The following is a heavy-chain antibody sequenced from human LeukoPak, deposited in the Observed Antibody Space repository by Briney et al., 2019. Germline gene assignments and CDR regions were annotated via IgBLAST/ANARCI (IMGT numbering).Heavy chain of an antibody. CDR3: ARDRGYYDSSGGI. D-gene: IGHD3-22*01. J-gene: IGHJ3*02. CDR2: INVYNGNT. Sequence: ASVKVSCKASGGTFSSYAISWVRQAPGQGLEWMGRINVYNGNTNYAQKLQGRVTMTTDTSTSTAYMELRSLRSDDTAVYYCARDRGYYDSSGGIWGQGTMVTVSS. CDR1: GGTFSSYA. V-gene: IGHV1-18*01.